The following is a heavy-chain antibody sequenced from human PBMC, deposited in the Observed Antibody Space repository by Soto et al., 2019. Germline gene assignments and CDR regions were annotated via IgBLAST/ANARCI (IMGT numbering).Heavy chain of an antibody. D-gene: IGHD2-21*02. J-gene: IGHJ6*02. V-gene: IGHV1-18*01. CDR2: ISAKNGDT. CDR1: GYSFTRNG. CDR3: VRDRESDTWPSRDA. Sequence: QVHLVQSGAELKKPGASVRVSCKASGYSFTRNGISWVRQAPGQGREWMGGISAKNGDTNYAQRRQGRGIMTPATATSTADMELRSLRSDDTAVYYWVRDRESDTWPSRDAGGQGTTVTVSS.